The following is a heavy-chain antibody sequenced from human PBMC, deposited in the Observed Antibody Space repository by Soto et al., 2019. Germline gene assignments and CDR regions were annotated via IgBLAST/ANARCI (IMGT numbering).Heavy chain of an antibody. J-gene: IGHJ4*02. D-gene: IGHD2-2*01. V-gene: IGHV3-30*03. Sequence: QVQLVESGGGVVQPGRSLRLSCGTSGFSFSSYVLHWVRQAPGKGLEWVAVLSYYERDKYYADSVKGRFTISRDNSKNTLYLQMNSLRAEDTAVYHCAREGSGDAYNAGGAMDYWGQGTLVTVSS. CDR2: LSYYERDK. CDR1: GFSFSSYV. CDR3: AREGSGDAYNAGGAMDY.